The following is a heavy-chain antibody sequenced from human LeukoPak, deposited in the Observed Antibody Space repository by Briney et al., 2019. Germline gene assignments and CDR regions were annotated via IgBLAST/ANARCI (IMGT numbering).Heavy chain of an antibody. Sequence: ASVKVSCKASGYTFTGYYMHWVRQAPGQGLEWMGIINPSGGSTSYAQKFQGRVTMTRDMSTSTVYMELSSLRSEDTAVYYCARGEMATESARYNWFDPWGQGTLVTVSS. V-gene: IGHV1-46*01. CDR2: INPSGGST. CDR1: GYTFTGYY. J-gene: IGHJ5*02. D-gene: IGHD5-24*01. CDR3: ARGEMATESARYNWFDP.